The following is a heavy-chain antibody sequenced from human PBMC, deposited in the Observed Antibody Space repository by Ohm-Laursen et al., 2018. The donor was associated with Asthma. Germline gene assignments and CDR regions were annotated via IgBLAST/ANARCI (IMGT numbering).Heavy chain of an antibody. CDR3: ARAGRVVVPAAIHNWFDP. CDR1: GGTFSSYA. Sequence: SVKVSCKASGGTFSSYAISWVRQAPGQGLEWMGGIIPIFGTANYAQKFQGRVTITADESTSTAYMGLSSLRSEDTAVYYCARAGRVVVPAAIHNWFDPWGQGTLVTVSS. CDR2: IIPIFGTA. D-gene: IGHD2-2*01. V-gene: IGHV1-69*13. J-gene: IGHJ5*02.